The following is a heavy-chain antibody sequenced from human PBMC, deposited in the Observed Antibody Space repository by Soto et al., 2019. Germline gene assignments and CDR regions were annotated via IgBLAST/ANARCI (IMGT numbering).Heavy chain of an antibody. CDR2: MNPNSGNT. CDR1: GYTFTSYD. V-gene: IGHV1-8*01. Sequence: ASVKVSCKASGYTFTSYDINWVRQATGQGLEWMGWMNPNSGNTGYAQKFQGRVTMTRNTSISTAYMELSSLRSEDTAVYYCARGTYYDGSGSSNRFDPWGKGTLVTVSS. J-gene: IGHJ5*02. D-gene: IGHD3-10*01. CDR3: ARGTYYDGSGSSNRFDP.